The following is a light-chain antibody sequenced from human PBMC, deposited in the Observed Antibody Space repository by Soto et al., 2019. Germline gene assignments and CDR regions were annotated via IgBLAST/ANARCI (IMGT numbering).Light chain of an antibody. Sequence: EIVLTQSPSTLSSSPGDRATISCRASQSVNNYLAWYQQKPGQAPRLLIYETSNRATDIPARFSGSGSGTDFTLISSMVDPEYSALYYYQQYGNLITFGQGTRLELK. CDR1: QSVNNY. J-gene: IGKJ5*01. V-gene: IGKV3-11*01. CDR2: ETS. CDR3: QQYGNLIT.